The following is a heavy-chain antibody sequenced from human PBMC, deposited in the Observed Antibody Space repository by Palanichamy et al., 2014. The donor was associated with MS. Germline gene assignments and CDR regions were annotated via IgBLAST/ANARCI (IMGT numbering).Heavy chain of an antibody. J-gene: IGHJ4*02. CDR3: AKAEDDYGEPAWRDH. CDR2: ITGSGVST. D-gene: IGHD4-17*01. Sequence: EVQLLESGGGLVEPGGSLRLSCAASGFTFSSYAMTWVRQAPGKGLEWVSGITGSGVSTYYGDSVKGRFTISRDNSKNTLYLQMSSLRAEDTAVYYCAKAEDDYGEPAWRDHWGQGTLVTVSS. V-gene: IGHV3-23*01. CDR1: GFTFSSYA.